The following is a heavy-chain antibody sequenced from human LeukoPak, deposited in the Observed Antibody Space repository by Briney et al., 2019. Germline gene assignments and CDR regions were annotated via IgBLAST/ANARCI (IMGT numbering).Heavy chain of an antibody. CDR1: GYSFTSYW. D-gene: IGHD3-22*01. V-gene: IGHV5-51*01. CDR2: IYPGDSDT. Sequence: GESLQISCKGSGYSFTSYWIGWVRQLPGKGLEWMGIIYPGDSDTRYSPSFQGQVTISADKSISTAYLQWSSLKASDTAMYYCATPSYYDSSGYYLDYWGQGTLVTVSS. J-gene: IGHJ4*02. CDR3: ATPSYYDSSGYYLDY.